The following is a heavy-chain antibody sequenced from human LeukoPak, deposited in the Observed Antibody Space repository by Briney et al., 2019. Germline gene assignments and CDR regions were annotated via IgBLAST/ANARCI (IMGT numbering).Heavy chain of an antibody. CDR3: ARNTLSLTGDYYYYYMDV. CDR2: ISAYNGNT. CDR1: GYTFTGYY. J-gene: IGHJ6*03. Sequence: ASVKVSCKASGYTFTGYYMHWVRQAPGQGLEWMGWISAYNGNTNYPQKFQGRVTITADESTSTAYMELSSLRSEDTAVYYCARNTLSLTGDYYYYYMDVWGKGTTVTISS. D-gene: IGHD3-9*01. V-gene: IGHV1-18*04.